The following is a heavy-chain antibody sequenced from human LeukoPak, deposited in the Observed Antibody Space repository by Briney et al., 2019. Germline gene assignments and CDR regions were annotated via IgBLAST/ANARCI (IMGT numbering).Heavy chain of an antibody. CDR1: GFTVSSNY. CDR3: ARVRGGSGSNPYWYFDL. J-gene: IGHJ2*01. V-gene: IGHV3-53*01. Sequence: GGSLRLSCAASGFTVSSNYMSWVRQAPGKGLEWVSVIYSGGSTYYADSMKGRFTISRDNSKNTLYLQMNSLRAEDTAVYYCARVRGGSGSNPYWYFDLWGRGTLVTVSS. CDR2: IYSGGST. D-gene: IGHD3-10*01.